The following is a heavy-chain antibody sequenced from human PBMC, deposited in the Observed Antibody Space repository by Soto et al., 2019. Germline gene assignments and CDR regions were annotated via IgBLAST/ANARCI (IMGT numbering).Heavy chain of an antibody. J-gene: IGHJ5*02. CDR2: IYYSGST. CDR3: ARAPCSSTSCYGNWFGP. V-gene: IGHV4-30-4*01. CDR1: GGSISSGDYY. Sequence: SQTLSLTFTVSGGSISSGDYYWSWIRQPPGKCLEWIGYIYYSGSTYYNPSLKSRVTISVDTSKNQFSLKLSSVTAADTAVYYCARAPCSSTSCYGNWFGPWGQGTLVTVSS. D-gene: IGHD2-2*01.